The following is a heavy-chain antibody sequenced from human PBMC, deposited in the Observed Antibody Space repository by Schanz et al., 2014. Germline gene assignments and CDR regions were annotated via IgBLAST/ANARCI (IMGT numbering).Heavy chain of an antibody. CDR3: ARDGIGADKR. Sequence: QVQLQQWGAGLLKPSQTLSLTCTVSGGSISSGGYYWSWIRQHPGKGLEWIGYISYSGTTYYNPSLKSRVTISVSTSKTQFSLKLSSVTAADTAVYYCARDGIGADKRWGQGTLVTVSS. J-gene: IGHJ4*02. D-gene: IGHD6-13*01. V-gene: IGHV4-31*03. CDR1: GGSISSGGYY. CDR2: ISYSGTT.